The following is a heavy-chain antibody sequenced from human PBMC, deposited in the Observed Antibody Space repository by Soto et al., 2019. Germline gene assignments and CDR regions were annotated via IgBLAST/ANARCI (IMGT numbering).Heavy chain of an antibody. CDR3: ARSAPPIDY. Sequence: QVQLVQSGAEVKKPGASVKVSCKASGYTFTSYAMHWVRQAPGQRLEWMGWINAGNGNTKQSQKFQGRVTITRDTSASTAYMELSSLRSDDTAVYYCARSAPPIDYWGQGTLVTVSS. J-gene: IGHJ4*02. CDR2: INAGNGNT. CDR1: GYTFTSYA. V-gene: IGHV1-3*01.